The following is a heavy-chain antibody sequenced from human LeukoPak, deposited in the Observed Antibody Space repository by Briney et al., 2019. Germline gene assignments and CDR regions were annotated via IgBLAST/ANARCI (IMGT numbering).Heavy chain of an antibody. Sequence: GGSLRLSCAASGFTFSSSAMTWVRQAPGKGLEWVSTITGSDDATYYADSVKGRFTISRDNSRNTLHFQMNSLRVEGTGIYSCARGPQFGGVYHPYSGGRGTLVTFSS. J-gene: IGHJ4*02. CDR1: GFTFSSSA. V-gene: IGHV3-23*01. CDR2: ITGSDDAT. CDR3: ARGPQFGGVYHPYS. D-gene: IGHD3-16*01.